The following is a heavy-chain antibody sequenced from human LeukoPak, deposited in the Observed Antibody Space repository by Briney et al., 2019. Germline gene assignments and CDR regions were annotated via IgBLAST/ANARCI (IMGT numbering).Heavy chain of an antibody. D-gene: IGHD3-3*01. CDR2: INPNSGGT. V-gene: IGHV1-2*06. J-gene: IGHJ4*02. CDR3: ARGGXVRFLEWXRHPXIXY. CDR1: GYTFTGYY. Sequence: ASVKVSCKASGYTFTGYYMHWVRQAPGQGLEWMGRINPNSGGTNYAQKFQGRVTITRDTSISTAYMELSRLRSDDTAVYYCARGGXVRFLEWXRHPXIXYWGQGT.